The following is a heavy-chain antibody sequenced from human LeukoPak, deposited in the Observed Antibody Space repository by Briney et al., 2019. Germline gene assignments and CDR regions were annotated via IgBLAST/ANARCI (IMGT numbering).Heavy chain of an antibody. J-gene: IGHJ5*02. CDR3: ARDGDYCTSTSCYYWFDP. D-gene: IGHD2-2*01. V-gene: IGHV1-18*01. CDR1: GYTFTSYG. CDR2: ISAYNGNT. Sequence: ASVKVSCKASGYTFTSYGISWVRQAPGQGLEWMGWISAYNGNTNYAQKLQGRVTLTTDTSTSTAYMEPRSLRSDDTAVYYCARDGDYCTSTSCYYWFDPWGQGTLVTVSS.